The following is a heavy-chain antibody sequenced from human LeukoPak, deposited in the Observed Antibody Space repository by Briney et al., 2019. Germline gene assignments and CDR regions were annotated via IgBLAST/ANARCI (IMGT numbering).Heavy chain of an antibody. Sequence: GGSLRLSCAASGSTFSSYAMSWVRQAPGKGLEWVSAISGSGGSTYYADSVKGRFTISRDNSKNTLYLQMNSLRAEDTAVYYCAKDNHRSYSSSSLYYFDYWGQGTLVTVSS. J-gene: IGHJ4*02. V-gene: IGHV3-23*01. D-gene: IGHD6-6*01. CDR3: AKDNHRSYSSSSLYYFDY. CDR1: GSTFSSYA. CDR2: ISGSGGST.